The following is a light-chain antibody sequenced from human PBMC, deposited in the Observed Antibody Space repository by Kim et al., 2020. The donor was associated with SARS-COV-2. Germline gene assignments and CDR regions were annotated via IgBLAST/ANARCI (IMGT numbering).Light chain of an antibody. J-gene: IGKJ2*01. V-gene: IGKV4-1*01. CDR2: WAS. CDR3: QQYSSNSQT. CDR1: QSVLYSSNNKNS. Sequence: RATIHCKTSQSVLYSSNNKNSLAWYQQKPGQPPKLLIYWASTRESGVPDRFSGSGSGTDFTLTISSLQAEDVAVYYCQQYSSNSQTFGQGTKLEIK.